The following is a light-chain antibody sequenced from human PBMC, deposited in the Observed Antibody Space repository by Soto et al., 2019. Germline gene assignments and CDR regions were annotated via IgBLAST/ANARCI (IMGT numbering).Light chain of an antibody. CDR3: QQYGSSPWT. CDR2: GAS. Sequence: EIVLTQSPGTLSLSPGERATLSWRASQSVTNHLAWYQQRPGQAPRLLIYGASSRATGIPDRFSGSGSGTDFTLTISRLEPEDFAVYYCQQYGSSPWTFGQGTKVDIK. J-gene: IGKJ1*01. CDR1: QSVTNH. V-gene: IGKV3-20*01.